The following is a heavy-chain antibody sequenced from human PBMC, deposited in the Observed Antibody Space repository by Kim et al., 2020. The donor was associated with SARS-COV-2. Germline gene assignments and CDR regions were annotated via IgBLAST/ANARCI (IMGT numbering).Heavy chain of an antibody. D-gene: IGHD2-15*01. CDR2: INPNSGGT. CDR3: ARDRRSRPELLGSRNAFDI. CDR1: GYTFTGYY. J-gene: IGHJ3*02. V-gene: IGHV1-2*02. Sequence: ASVKVSCKASGYTFTGYYMHWVRQAPGQGLEWMGWINPNSGGTNYAQKFQGRVTMTRDTSISTAYMELSRLRSDDTAVYYCARDRRSRPELLGSRNAFDIWGQGTMVTVSS.